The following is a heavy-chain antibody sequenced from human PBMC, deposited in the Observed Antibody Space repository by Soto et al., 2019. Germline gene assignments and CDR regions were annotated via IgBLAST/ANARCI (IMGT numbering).Heavy chain of an antibody. Sequence: TGGSPRPPCAASGFTFSSYGMHWVRPAPGKGLEWVALISYDGSNKNYADSVKGRFTISRDNSKNTLYLQMNSLRAEDTAVYYCAKGGAGYSSPDYWGQGTLVTVSS. CDR1: GFTFSSYG. D-gene: IGHD6-13*01. CDR3: AKGGAGYSSPDY. CDR2: ISYDGSNK. J-gene: IGHJ4*02. V-gene: IGHV3-30*18.